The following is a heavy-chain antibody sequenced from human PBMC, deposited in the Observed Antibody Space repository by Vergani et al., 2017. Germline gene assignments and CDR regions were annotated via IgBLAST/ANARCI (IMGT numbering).Heavy chain of an antibody. CDR2: IIPILGIA. V-gene: IGHV1-69*02. J-gene: IGHJ6*02. CDR3: ARRHLGWKLPFTDYGMDV. Sequence: QVQLVQSGAEVKKPGSSVKVSCKASGGTFSSYTISWVRQAPGQGLEWMGRIIPILGIANYAQKFQGRVTITADKSTSTAYMERSSLRSEDTAVYYCARRHLGWKLPFTDYGMDVWGQGTTVTVSS. D-gene: IGHD1-26*01. CDR1: GGTFSSYT.